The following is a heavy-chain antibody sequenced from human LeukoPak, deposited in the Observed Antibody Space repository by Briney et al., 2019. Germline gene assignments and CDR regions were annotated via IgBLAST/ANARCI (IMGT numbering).Heavy chain of an antibody. J-gene: IGHJ4*02. Sequence: PGGSLRLSCAASGFTFCNSWMHWVRQAPGKGLVWVSYMIGDGSTISHADSVKGRFTMSRDNAKNTLHLQMNSLRDDDTAVYSCVRGTSYWYGVDYWGRGTLVTVSS. CDR3: VRGTSYWYGVDY. D-gene: IGHD2-2*01. CDR2: MIGDGSTI. CDR1: GFTFCNSW. V-gene: IGHV3-74*01.